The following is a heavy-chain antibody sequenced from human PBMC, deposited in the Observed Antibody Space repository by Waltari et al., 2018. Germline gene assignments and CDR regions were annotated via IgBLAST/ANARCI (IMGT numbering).Heavy chain of an antibody. Sequence: EVRLVESGGGRIQPGGSLRLSCAASGFTFSSYGMNWVRQAPGKGLEWISYISGSGTTIYYADSVKGRFTISRDDAENSLYLQMNSLRAEDTALYYCARRFDSWGQGTRVTVSS. V-gene: IGHV3-48*03. CDR2: ISGSGTTI. J-gene: IGHJ4*02. CDR1: GFTFSSYG. CDR3: ARRFDS.